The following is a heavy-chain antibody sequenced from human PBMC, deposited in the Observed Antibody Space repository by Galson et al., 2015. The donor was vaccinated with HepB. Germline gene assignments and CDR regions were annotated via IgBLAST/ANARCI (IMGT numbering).Heavy chain of an antibody. D-gene: IGHD3-10*01. Sequence: SVKVSCKASGYTFTSYDISWVRQAPGQGLEWMGWINQYTGYTNYAQKFQDRVPMITDKSTSTASMDLRNLTSRDTAVYFCARGRMVRPVLFHYPMDVWGQGTTVIVSS. CDR3: ARGRMVRPVLFHYPMDV. CDR2: INQYTGYT. J-gene: IGHJ6*02. V-gene: IGHV1-18*04. CDR1: GYTFTSYD.